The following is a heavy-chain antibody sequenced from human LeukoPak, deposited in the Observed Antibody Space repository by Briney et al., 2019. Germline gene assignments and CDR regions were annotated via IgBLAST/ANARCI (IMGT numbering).Heavy chain of an antibody. J-gene: IGHJ4*02. D-gene: IGHD3-22*01. CDR3: ARAENYYDNSVFDY. CDR1: GGSISSYY. CDR2: IYNSGTT. V-gene: IGHV4-59*01. Sequence: SEALSLTCTVSGGSISSYYWIWIRPPPGKGLEWIGYIYNSGTTNYNPSLKSRVTISVDTSKNQFSLKLSSVTAADTAVYYWARAENYYDNSVFDYWGQGTLVTVSS.